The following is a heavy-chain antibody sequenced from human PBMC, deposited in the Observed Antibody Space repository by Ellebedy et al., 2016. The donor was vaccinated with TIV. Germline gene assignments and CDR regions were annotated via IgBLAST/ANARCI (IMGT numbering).Heavy chain of an antibody. D-gene: IGHD2-2*01. CDR3: VKGLGYCSSASCYEDY. J-gene: IGHJ4*02. Sequence: GESLKISXAASGFIFSSYAMNWVRQAPGKGLEWVSVITRSGGGIYYAESVKGRFTISRDDSKNTLYLQTNSLRAEDTAVYYCVKGLGYCSSASCYEDYWGQGTLVTASS. CDR1: GFIFSSYA. CDR2: ITRSGGGI. V-gene: IGHV3-23*01.